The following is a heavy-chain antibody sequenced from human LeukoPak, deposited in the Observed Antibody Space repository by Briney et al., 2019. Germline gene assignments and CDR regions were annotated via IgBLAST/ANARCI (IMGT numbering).Heavy chain of an antibody. D-gene: IGHD1-7*01. CDR2: TSDRGDYT. CDR3: ARKAQYNGHYPLDY. J-gene: IGHJ4*02. CDR1: GFTFTSYS. V-gene: IGHV3-23*01. Sequence: GGSLRLSCAASGFTFTSYSMSWVRQAPGKGLEWVSGTSDRGDYTYYADSVKGRFTISRDSSKNTLFLQMNSLRAEDTALYFCARKAQYNGHYPLDYWGQGALVTVSS.